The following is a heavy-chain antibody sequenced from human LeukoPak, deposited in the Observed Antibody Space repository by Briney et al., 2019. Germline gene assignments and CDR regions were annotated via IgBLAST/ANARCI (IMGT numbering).Heavy chain of an antibody. V-gene: IGHV3-74*01. Sequence: PGGSLRLSCVASGFTFSSNWMHWVRQGPGKGLVWVSRINSDGSETRHADSVKGRFTISRDNARNTLYLQMNSLRAEDTAVYYCARDVGTSGRSSWYKDLDYWGQGTLVTVSS. D-gene: IGHD6-13*01. J-gene: IGHJ4*02. CDR3: ARDVGTSGRSSWYKDLDY. CDR2: INSDGSET. CDR1: GFTFSSNW.